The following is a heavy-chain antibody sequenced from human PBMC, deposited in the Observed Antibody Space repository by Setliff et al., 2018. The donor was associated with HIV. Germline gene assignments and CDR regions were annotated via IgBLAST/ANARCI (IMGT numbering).Heavy chain of an antibody. CDR3: ARGANILIRTDYYYHMDV. CDR2: IIPMFGIE. D-gene: IGHD3-16*01. V-gene: IGHV1-69*13. Sequence: GASVKVSCKASGGTLNTYGISWVRQAPGQGLEWMGGIIPMFGIEKYAQKFLGRVKITADESTTTAYMELSSLRSEDTALYYCARGANILIRTDYYYHMDVWGKGTTVTVSS. CDR1: GGTLNTYG. J-gene: IGHJ6*03.